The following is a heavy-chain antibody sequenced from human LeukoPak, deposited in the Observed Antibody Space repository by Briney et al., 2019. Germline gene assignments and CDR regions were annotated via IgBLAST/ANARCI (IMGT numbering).Heavy chain of an antibody. J-gene: IGHJ4*02. CDR1: GFIFSSSA. CDR3: AKSGYNRFDY. CDR2: ISGSGSGGST. Sequence: PGGSLRLSCAASGFIFSSSAMSWVRQAPGKGLEWVSSISGSGSGGSTYYADSVKGRFTISRDNSKNTLYLQMNSLIAEDTAVYYCAKSGYNRFDYWGQGTRVTVSS. D-gene: IGHD5-24*01. V-gene: IGHV3-23*01.